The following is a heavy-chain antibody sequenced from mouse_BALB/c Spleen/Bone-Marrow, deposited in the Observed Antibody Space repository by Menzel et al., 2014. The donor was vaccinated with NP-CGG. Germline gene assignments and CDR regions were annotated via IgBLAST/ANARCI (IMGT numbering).Heavy chain of an antibody. J-gene: IGHJ3*01. CDR3: ARLHYYGYGTY. Sequence: VQRVESGGGLVQPGGSLKLSCAASGFDFSRYWMSWVRQAPGKGLEWIGEINPDSSTINYTPSLKDKFIISRDNAKNXLYLQMSKVRSEDTALYYCARLHYYGYGTYWGQGTLVTVSA. D-gene: IGHD1-2*01. CDR2: INPDSSTI. CDR1: GFDFSRYW. V-gene: IGHV4-1*02.